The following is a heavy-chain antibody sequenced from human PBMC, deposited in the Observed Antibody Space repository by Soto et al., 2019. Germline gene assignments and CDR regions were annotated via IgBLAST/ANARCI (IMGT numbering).Heavy chain of an antibody. V-gene: IGHV3-53*01. CDR3: ARVVILGYCSSTRSYSNGMDV. Sequence: PGGSLRLSCAASGFTVSSNYMSWVRQAPGKGLEWVSVIYSGGSTYYADSVKGRFTISRDNSKNTLYLQMNSLRAEDTAVYYCARVVILGYCSSTRSYSNGMDVWGQRTTVTVSS. CDR1: GFTVSSNY. CDR2: IYSGGST. J-gene: IGHJ6*02. D-gene: IGHD2-2*02.